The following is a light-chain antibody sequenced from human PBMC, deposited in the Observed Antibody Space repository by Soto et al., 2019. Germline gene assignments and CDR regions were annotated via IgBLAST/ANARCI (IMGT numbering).Light chain of an antibody. CDR2: SAS. Sequence: IQLTQSPSFLSASVGDTVTITCRASQALSNYLAWYQQRPGKPPDLLIYSASTLQSGVPSRFGGSGSETEFSLTIRALQPEDFATYYCQQLSRYPLTFGGGTKVDI. V-gene: IGKV1-9*01. J-gene: IGKJ4*01. CDR1: QALSNY. CDR3: QQLSRYPLT.